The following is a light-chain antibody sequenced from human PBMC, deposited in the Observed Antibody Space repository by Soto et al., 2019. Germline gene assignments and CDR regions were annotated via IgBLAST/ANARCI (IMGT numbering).Light chain of an antibody. V-gene: IGKV3-15*01. Sequence: EIVVTQSPATLSVSPGERVTLSCRASQSVSSSLAWYQQRPGQAPRLLIYDTSTRAAGIPARFSGSGSGTEFTLTISSLQSKDAAVYYWQQYVHWPPVAVGQRTTVEIK. J-gene: IGKJ1*01. CDR3: QQYVHWPPVA. CDR1: QSVSSS. CDR2: DTS.